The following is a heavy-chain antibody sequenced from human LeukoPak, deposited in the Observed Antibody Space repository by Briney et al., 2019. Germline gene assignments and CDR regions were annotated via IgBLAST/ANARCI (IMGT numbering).Heavy chain of an antibody. Sequence: SQTLSLTCAITGDSVSSNTVTWIWIRQSPSRGLEWLVRTYHRSKWYSEYAVSVQSRITINPDTSKNQFSLQLNSVTPQDTAVYYCGRQNSGKGGIDYWGQGTLVTVSS. CDR2: TYHRSKWYS. CDR1: GDSVSSNTVT. V-gene: IGHV6-1*01. CDR3: GRQNSGKGGIDY. J-gene: IGHJ4*02. D-gene: IGHD1-26*01.